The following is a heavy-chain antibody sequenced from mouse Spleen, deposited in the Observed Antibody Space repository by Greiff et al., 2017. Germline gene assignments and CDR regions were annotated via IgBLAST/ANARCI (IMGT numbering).Heavy chain of an antibody. D-gene: IGHD3-3*01. CDR2: ISSGGDYI. J-gene: IGHJ2*01. Sequence: EVKLMESGEGLVKPGGSLKLSCAASGFTFSSYAMSWVRQTPEKRLEWVAYISSGGDYIYYADTVKGRFTISRDNARNTLYLQMSSLKSEDTAMYYCTRDLRGTEYFDYWGQGTTLTVSS. V-gene: IGHV5-9-1*02. CDR3: TRDLRGTEYFDY. CDR1: GFTFSSYA.